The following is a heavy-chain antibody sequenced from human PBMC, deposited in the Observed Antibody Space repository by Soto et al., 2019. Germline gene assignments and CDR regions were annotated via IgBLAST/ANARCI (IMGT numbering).Heavy chain of an antibody. D-gene: IGHD3-10*01. J-gene: IGHJ4*02. V-gene: IGHV1-18*01. CDR2: ISAYNGNT. Sequence: EASVKVSCKASGYTFTSYGISWVRQAPGQGLGWMGWISAYNGNTNYAQKLQGRVTMTTDTSTSTAYMELRSLRSDDTAVYYCARDRVGSTMVRGVITHFDYWGQGTLVTVSS. CDR1: GYTFTSYG. CDR3: ARDRVGSTMVRGVITHFDY.